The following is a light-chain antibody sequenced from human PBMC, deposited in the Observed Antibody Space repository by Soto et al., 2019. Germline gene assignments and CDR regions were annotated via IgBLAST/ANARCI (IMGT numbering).Light chain of an antibody. V-gene: IGKV1-39*01. CDR2: AAS. CDR1: QSISTD. J-gene: IGKJ1*01. Sequence: DIQMTQSPSSLSASVGDRVTITCRASQSISTDLNGYQHKPGKAPKLLIYAASSLQSGVPSRFSGSGSGTDFTLTISSLQPEDFATYYCQQSYTTSWTFGQGTKVEIK. CDR3: QQSYTTSWT.